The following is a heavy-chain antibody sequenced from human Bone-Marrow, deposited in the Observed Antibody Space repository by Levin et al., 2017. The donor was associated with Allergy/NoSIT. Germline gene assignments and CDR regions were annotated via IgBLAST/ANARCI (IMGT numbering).Heavy chain of an antibody. CDR3: ARWGGKGSGSYYNPRDAFDI. Sequence: RGESLKISCKGSGYSFTSYWIGWVRQMPGKGLEWMGIIYPGDSDTRYSPSFQGQVTISADKSISTAYLQWSSLKASDTAMYYCARWGGKGSGSYYNPRDAFDIWGQGTMVTVSS. CDR2: IYPGDSDT. J-gene: IGHJ3*02. V-gene: IGHV5-51*01. CDR1: GYSFTSYW. D-gene: IGHD3-10*01.